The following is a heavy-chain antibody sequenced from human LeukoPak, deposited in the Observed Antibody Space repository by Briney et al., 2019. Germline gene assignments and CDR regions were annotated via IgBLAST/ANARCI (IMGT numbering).Heavy chain of an antibody. D-gene: IGHD6-19*01. Sequence: SETLSLTCTVSGGSISSYYWSWIRQPPGKGLEWIGYIYYSGSTNYNPSLKSRVTISVDTSKNQFSLKLSSVTAADTAVYYCARDVRAVAQNYYYYYMDVWGKGTTVTISS. CDR1: GGSISSYY. J-gene: IGHJ6*03. CDR2: IYYSGST. CDR3: ARDVRAVAQNYYYYYMDV. V-gene: IGHV4-59*01.